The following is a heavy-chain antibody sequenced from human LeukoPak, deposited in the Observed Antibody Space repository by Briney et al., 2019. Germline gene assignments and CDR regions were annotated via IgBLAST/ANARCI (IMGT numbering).Heavy chain of an antibody. J-gene: IGHJ4*02. V-gene: IGHV4-4*07. Sequence: PPESLSLSCTVSGVSVTTYHWSWVRQPAGKRLEWIGRVHADGTSNYNPSLKGRVSMSVDTSKNQFYLKLSSVTAADTAVYFCARDGLYNNGYAHFVYWGQGTLVTVSS. CDR2: VHADGTS. CDR1: GVSVTTYH. CDR3: ARDGLYNNGYAHFVY. D-gene: IGHD5-18*01.